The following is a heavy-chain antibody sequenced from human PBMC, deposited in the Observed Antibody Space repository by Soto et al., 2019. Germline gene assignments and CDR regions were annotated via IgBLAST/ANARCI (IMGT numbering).Heavy chain of an antibody. Sequence: SETLSLTCTVSGDSISAYSSSWVRQPPGKGLEWNGNIHYNENTKYNPSLKSRVTMSVDTSKNQFSLRLISVTAADTAKYFCAREGNLGRWLQPLDFWGRGTLVT. CDR3: AREGNLGRWLQPLDF. CDR2: IHYNENT. V-gene: IGHV4-59*01. CDR1: GDSISAYS. J-gene: IGHJ4*02. D-gene: IGHD5-12*01.